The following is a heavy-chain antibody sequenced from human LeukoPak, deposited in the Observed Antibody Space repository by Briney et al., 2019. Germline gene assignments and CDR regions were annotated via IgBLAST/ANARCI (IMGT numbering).Heavy chain of an antibody. V-gene: IGHV3-21*01. CDR1: GFTVSSNY. CDR3: ASSQTDAFDI. CDR2: ISSSSSYI. J-gene: IGHJ3*02. Sequence: SGGSLRLSCAASGFTVSSNYMSWVRQAPGKGLEWVSSISSSSSYIYYADSVKGRFTISRDNAKNSLYLQMDSLRAEDTAVYYCASSQTDAFDIWGQGTMVTVSS.